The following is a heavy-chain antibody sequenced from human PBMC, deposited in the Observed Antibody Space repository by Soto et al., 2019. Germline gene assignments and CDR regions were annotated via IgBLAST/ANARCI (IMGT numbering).Heavy chain of an antibody. CDR1: GVIFSGFG. J-gene: IGHJ4*02. CDR2: ISGSGGST. CDR3: AKDRRGGIWATPFDY. D-gene: IGHD3-16*01. V-gene: IGHV3-23*01. Sequence: PGGSLRLSCAASGVIFSGFGMHWVRQAPGKGLEWVSAISGSGGSTYYADSVKGRFTISRDNSKNTLYLQMNSLRAEDTAVYYCAKDRRGGIWATPFDYWGQGTLVTVSS.